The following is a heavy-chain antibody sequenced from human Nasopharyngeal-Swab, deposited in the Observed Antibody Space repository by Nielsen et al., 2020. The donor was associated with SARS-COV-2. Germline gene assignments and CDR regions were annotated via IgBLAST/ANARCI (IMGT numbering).Heavy chain of an antibody. J-gene: IGHJ6*02. V-gene: IGHV3-23*01. Sequence: GGSLRPSCAASGFTFSSYAVGWVRQAPGKGLEWVSAISGSGGSTYYADSVKGRFTISRDNSKNTLYLQMNSLRAEDTAVYYCAKDGGLTTFPYYYYYGMDVWGQGTTVTVSS. CDR1: GFTFSSYA. CDR2: ISGSGGST. CDR3: AKDGGLTTFPYYYYYGMDV. D-gene: IGHD4/OR15-4a*01.